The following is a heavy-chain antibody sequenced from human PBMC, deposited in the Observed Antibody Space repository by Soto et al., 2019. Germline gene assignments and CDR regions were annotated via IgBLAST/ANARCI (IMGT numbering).Heavy chain of an antibody. V-gene: IGHV1-2*04. CDR1: GYIFTGYH. CDR2: INPKSGGT. CDR3: ARGHSTDCSNGVCSFFYNHEMDV. J-gene: IGHJ6*01. Sequence: ASGTVSCKAAGYIFTGYHIHWVRQAPGQGLEWLGRINPKSGGTSTAQKFQGWVTMTRDRSISTVYMELTRLRSDDTAVYFCARGHSTDCSNGVCSFFYNHEMDVWGQGTTVSVSS. D-gene: IGHD2-8*01.